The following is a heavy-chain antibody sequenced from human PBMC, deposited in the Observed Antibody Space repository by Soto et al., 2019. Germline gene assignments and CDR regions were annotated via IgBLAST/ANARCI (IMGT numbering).Heavy chain of an antibody. V-gene: IGHV4-59*01. CDR1: GGSISSYY. CDR3: ARSPTDFWSGHPPYYFDY. CDR2: IYYSGST. Sequence: SETLSLTCTVSGGSISSYYWSWIRQPPGKGLEWIGYIYYSGSTNYNPSLKSRVTISVDTSKNQFSLKLSSVTAADTAVYYCARSPTDFWSGHPPYYFDYWGQGTLVTVS. D-gene: IGHD3-3*01. J-gene: IGHJ4*02.